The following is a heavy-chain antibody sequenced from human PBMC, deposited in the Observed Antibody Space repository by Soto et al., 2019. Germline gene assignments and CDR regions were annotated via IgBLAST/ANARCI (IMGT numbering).Heavy chain of an antibody. V-gene: IGHV3-15*07. J-gene: IGHJ6*02. D-gene: IGHD3-3*01. CDR2: IKSKNDGGTT. Sequence: SLRLSCAASGFTFSNAWINWVRQTPGRGLEWVGRIKSKNDGGTTDYAAPVKGRFTISRDDSKNTLYLQMNSLQTEDTAVYYCTARFLEWLEYYYGMDVWGQGTTVTVSS. CDR1: GFTFSNAW. CDR3: TARFLEWLEYYYGMDV.